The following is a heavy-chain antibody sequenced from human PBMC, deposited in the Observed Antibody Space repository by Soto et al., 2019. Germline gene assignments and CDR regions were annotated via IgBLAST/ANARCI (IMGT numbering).Heavy chain of an antibody. D-gene: IGHD1-1*01. CDR1: GYSFTRYW. V-gene: IGHV5-10-1*01. J-gene: IGHJ6*02. CDR2: IDPSDSYT. CDR3: ASHNEYYYYYGMDV. Sequence: ESLTISWRCSGYSFTRYWISWVRQMPGKGLEWMGRIDPSDSYTNYSPSFQGHVTISADKSISTAYLQWSSLKASDTAMYYCASHNEYYYYYGMDVWGQGTTVTVSS.